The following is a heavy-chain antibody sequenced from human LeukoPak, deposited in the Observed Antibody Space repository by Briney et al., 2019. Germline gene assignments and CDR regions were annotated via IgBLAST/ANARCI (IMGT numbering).Heavy chain of an antibody. CDR2: INPNSGGT. J-gene: IGHJ6*02. CDR1: GYTFTGYY. D-gene: IGHD3-3*01. Sequence: GASVKVSCKASGYTFTGYYMHWVRQAPGQGLEWMGWINPNSGGTNYAQKFQGWVTMTRDTSISTAYMELSRLRSDDTAVYYCARGGYDFVYYYYGMDVWAKGPRSPSP. CDR3: ARGGYDFVYYYYGMDV. V-gene: IGHV1-2*04.